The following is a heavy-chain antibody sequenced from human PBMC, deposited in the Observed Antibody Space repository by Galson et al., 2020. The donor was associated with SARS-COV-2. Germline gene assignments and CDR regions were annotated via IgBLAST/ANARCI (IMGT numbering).Heavy chain of an antibody. CDR1: GFTFSSYA. D-gene: IGHD4-17*01. CDR3: AKGTYGGNSFGATSVCAFDI. Sequence: GESLKISCAASGFTFSSYAMSWVRQAPGKGLEWVSAISGSGGSTYYADSVKGRFTISRDNSKNTLYLQMNSLRAEDTAVYYCAKGTYGGNSFGATSVCAFDIWGQGTMVTVSS. CDR2: ISGSGGST. V-gene: IGHV3-23*01. J-gene: IGHJ3*02.